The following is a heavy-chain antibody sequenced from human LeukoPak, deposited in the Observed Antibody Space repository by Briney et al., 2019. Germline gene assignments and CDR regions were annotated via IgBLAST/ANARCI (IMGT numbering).Heavy chain of an antibody. CDR2: IYYSGST. CDR3: ASWVFSSSCFDY. D-gene: IGHD6-13*01. Sequence: PSETLSLTCTVSGGSVSSGSYYWGWIRQPPGKGLEWIGTIYYSGSTYYNPSLKSRVTISVDTSKNQFSLKLSSVTAADTAVYYCASWVFSSSCFDYWGQGSLVTVSS. CDR1: GGSVSSGSYY. J-gene: IGHJ4*02. V-gene: IGHV4-39*01.